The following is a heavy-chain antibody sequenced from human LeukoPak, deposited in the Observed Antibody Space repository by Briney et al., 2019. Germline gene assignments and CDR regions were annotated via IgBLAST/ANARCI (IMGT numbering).Heavy chain of an antibody. J-gene: IGHJ4*02. D-gene: IGHD6-19*01. CDR2: IYYSGSA. CDR3: ARLYNGCYAYY. CDR1: GGSISTTSYS. Sequence: SETLSLTCTFSGGSISTTSYSWGWIRQPPGKGLEWIGNIYYSGSAYYNPSLKSRVTISVDTSKNQFSLKLGSVTAADTAMYYCARLYNGCYAYYWGQGTLVTVSS. V-gene: IGHV4-39*01.